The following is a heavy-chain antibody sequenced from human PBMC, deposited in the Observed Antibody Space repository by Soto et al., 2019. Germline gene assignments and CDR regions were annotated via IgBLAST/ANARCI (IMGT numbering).Heavy chain of an antibody. V-gene: IGHV4-39*02. CDR3: ARDACSSTSCYKPFDP. J-gene: IGHJ5*02. CDR1: GGSISSSSYY. D-gene: IGHD2-2*02. Sequence: PSETLYLTCTVSGGSISSSSYYWGWIRQPPGKELEWIGSIYYSGSTYYNPSLKSRVTISVDTSKNQFSLKLSSVTAADTAVYYCARDACSSTSCYKPFDPWGQGTLVTVS. CDR2: IYYSGST.